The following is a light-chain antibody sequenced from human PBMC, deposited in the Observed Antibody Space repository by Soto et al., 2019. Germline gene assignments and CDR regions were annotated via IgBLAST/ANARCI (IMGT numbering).Light chain of an antibody. CDR1: QSVSSN. J-gene: IGKJ1*01. V-gene: IGKV3-15*01. CDR3: RQYNNWPRT. Sequence: EIVMPQSPATLSVSPGESATLSCRASQSVSSNLAWYQQKPGQAPRLLIYGASTRATGIPARFSGSGSGTEFTLTINSLQSEDFAVYYCRQYNNWPRTFGQGTKVDIK. CDR2: GAS.